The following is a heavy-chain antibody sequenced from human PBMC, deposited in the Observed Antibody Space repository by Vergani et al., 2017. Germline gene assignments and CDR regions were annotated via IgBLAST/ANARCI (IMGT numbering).Heavy chain of an antibody. CDR1: GFSLNTSGLR. CDR2: IDRNDNT. J-gene: IGHJ4*02. CDR3: AQTGYRRGGYYFDF. Sequence: QVTLKESGPALVKPTQTLTLTCAVSGFSLNTSGLRVSWLRQPPGKALEWLARIDRNDNTFYNESLKTRLTISKDTSKNQVVLAMTNVRPGDTATYYCAQTGYRRGGYYFDFWGQGTLVTVSS. D-gene: IGHD3-16*02. V-gene: IGHV2-70*04.